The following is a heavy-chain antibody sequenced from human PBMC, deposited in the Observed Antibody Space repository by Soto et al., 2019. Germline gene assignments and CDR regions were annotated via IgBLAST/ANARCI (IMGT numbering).Heavy chain of an antibody. J-gene: IGHJ5*02. CDR1: GFTFRNYA. CDR2: ISSNGDTT. Sequence: PGGSLRLSCASSGFTFRNYAMHLVRQAPGKGLEYVSAISSNGDTTYYANSVKGRFTISRDNSKNTVYLQMGSLRTEDMAVYYCARDGGSYAFDPWGQGTLVTGLL. D-gene: IGHD3-16*01. V-gene: IGHV3-64*01. CDR3: ARDGGSYAFDP.